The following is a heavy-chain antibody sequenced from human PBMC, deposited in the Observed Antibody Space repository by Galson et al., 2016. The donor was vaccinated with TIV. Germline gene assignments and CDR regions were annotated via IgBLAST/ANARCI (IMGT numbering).Heavy chain of an antibody. CDR3: ARAGGSNWNYCDK. J-gene: IGHJ4*02. D-gene: IGHD1-1*01. CDR1: GFAVSTTY. V-gene: IGHV3-53*01. Sequence: SLRLSCAASGFAVSTTYISWVRQAPGRGLEWVSVLYVGVATYYTDSVKGRFTISRDNSKNTLYLQMDALRAEDTAVYYCARAGGSNWNYCDKWGQGTLVTVSS. CDR2: LYVGVAT.